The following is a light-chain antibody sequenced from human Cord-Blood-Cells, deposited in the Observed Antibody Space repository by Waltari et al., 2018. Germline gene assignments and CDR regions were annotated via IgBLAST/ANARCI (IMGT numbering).Light chain of an antibody. J-gene: IGKJ1*01. Sequence: DIQMSQSPSSLSASVGDRANITCRASQSISSYLNWYQQKPGKAPKLLIYAASSLQSGVPSRFSGSGSGTDFTLTISSLQPEDFATYYCQQSYSTPWTFGQGTKVEIK. V-gene: IGKV1-39*01. CDR1: QSISSY. CDR3: QQSYSTPWT. CDR2: AAS.